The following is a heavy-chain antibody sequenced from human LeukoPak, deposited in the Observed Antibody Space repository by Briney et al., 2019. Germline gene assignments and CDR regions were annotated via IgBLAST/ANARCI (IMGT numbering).Heavy chain of an antibody. D-gene: IGHD6-19*01. V-gene: IGHV3-7*03. Sequence: GGSLRLSCVETGFTFRSPWMAWLRQAPEKGLEWVANINEDGSQKYYLGSVTGRFTISRDNAKNSLYLQMNSLSAEDTAMYYCARDGGWHRFDYWGQGTLVIVSS. CDR2: INEDGSQK. CDR1: GFTFRSPW. CDR3: ARDGGWHRFDY. J-gene: IGHJ4*02.